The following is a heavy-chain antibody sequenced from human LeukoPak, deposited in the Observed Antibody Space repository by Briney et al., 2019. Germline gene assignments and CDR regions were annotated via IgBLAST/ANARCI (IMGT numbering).Heavy chain of an antibody. V-gene: IGHV3-9*01. D-gene: IGHD2-21*02. CDR1: GFTFDDYA. CDR2: ISWNSGSI. Sequence: GGSLRLSCAASGFTFDDYAMHWVRQAPGKGLEWVSGISWNSGSIGYADSVKGRFTISRDNAKNSLYLQMNSLTPEDTALYYCVKGRCDGGCHTREFDHWGQGTLVTVSS. CDR3: VKGRCDGGCHTREFDH. J-gene: IGHJ4*02.